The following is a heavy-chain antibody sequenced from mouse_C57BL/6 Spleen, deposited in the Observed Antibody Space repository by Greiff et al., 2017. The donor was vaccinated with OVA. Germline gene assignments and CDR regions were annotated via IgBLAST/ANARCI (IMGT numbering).Heavy chain of an antibody. J-gene: IGHJ1*03. V-gene: IGHV1-55*01. CDR3: ARSGSYFDV. Sequence: QVQLKQSGAELVKPGASVKMSCKASGYTFTSYWITWVKQRPGQGLEWIGDIYPGSGSTNYNEKFKSKATLTVDTSSSTAYMQRSSLTSEDSAVCYCARSGSYFDVWGTGTTVTVSS. CDR1: GYTFTSYW. D-gene: IGHD3-1*01. CDR2: IYPGSGST.